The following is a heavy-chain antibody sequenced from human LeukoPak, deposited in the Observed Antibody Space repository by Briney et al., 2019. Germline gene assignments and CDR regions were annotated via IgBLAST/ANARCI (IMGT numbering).Heavy chain of an antibody. CDR1: GGSISSYY. V-gene: IGHV4-59*08. J-gene: IGHJ4*02. CDR2: IYYSGST. D-gene: IGHD6-13*01. Sequence: PSETLSLTCTVSGGSISSYYWSWIRQPPGKGLEWIGYIYYSGSTNYKSSLKSRVTISVDTSKNQFSLKLSSVTAADTAVYYCARHHGKKRYSSSWYPFDYWGQGTLVTVSS. CDR3: ARHHGKKRYSSSWYPFDY.